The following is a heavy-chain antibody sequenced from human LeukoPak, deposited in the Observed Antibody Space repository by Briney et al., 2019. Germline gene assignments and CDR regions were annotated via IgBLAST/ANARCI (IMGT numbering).Heavy chain of an antibody. CDR3: ARGFRIQLWFPNWFDP. CDR2: INHSGST. CDR1: GGSFSGYY. J-gene: IGHJ5*02. V-gene: IGHV4-34*01. Sequence: PSETLSLTCAVYGGSFSGYYWSWIRQPPGKGLEWIGEINHSGSTNYNPSLKSRVTTSVDTSKNQFSLKLSSVTAADTAVYYCARGFRIQLWFPNWFDPWGQGTLVTVSS. D-gene: IGHD5-18*01.